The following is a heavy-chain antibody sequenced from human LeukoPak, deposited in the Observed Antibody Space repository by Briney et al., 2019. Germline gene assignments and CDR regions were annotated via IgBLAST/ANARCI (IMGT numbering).Heavy chain of an antibody. CDR2: INWNSGST. D-gene: IGHD2-2*01. V-gene: IGHV3-20*04. CDR1: GFTFDDYG. Sequence: TGGSLRLSCAASGFTFDDYGMSWVRQAPGKGREWVSGINWNSGSTVYADSVEGRFTVSRDNAKDSLYLQMNSLRAEDTALYYCARGLGYCSSTSCFSGHYWGQGTLVTVS. CDR3: ARGLGYCSSTSCFSGHY. J-gene: IGHJ4*02.